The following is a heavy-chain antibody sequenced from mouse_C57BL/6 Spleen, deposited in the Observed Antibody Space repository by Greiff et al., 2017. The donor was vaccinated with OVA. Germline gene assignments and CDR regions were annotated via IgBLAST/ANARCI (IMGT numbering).Heavy chain of an antibody. V-gene: IGHV5-4*03. CDR1: GFTFSSYA. CDR3: ARRDEERRAWFAY. Sequence: EVQLVESGGGLVKPGGSLKLSCAASGFTFSSYAMSWVRQTPEKRLEWVATISDGGSYTYYPDNVKGRFTISRDNAKNNLYLQMSHLKSEDTAMYYCARRDEERRAWFAYWGQGTLVTVSA. CDR2: ISDGGSYT. J-gene: IGHJ3*01.